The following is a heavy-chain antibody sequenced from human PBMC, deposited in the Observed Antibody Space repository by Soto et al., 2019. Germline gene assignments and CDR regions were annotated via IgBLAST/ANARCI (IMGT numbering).Heavy chain of an antibody. V-gene: IGHV3-33*01. CDR2: IWYDGSNK. CDR1: GFTFSSYG. Sequence: QVQLVESGGGVVQPGRSLRLSCAASGFTFSSYGMHWVRQAPGKGLEWVAVIWYDGSNKYYADSVKGRFTISRDNSKNTRYLQMNSLRAEDTAVYYCAREGGSYYDSSGYGYWGQGTLVTVSS. J-gene: IGHJ4*02. D-gene: IGHD3-22*01. CDR3: AREGGSYYDSSGYGY.